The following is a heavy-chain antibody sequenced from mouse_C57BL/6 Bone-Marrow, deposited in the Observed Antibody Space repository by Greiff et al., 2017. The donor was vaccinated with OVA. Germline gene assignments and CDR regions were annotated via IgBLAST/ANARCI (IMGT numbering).Heavy chain of an antibody. V-gene: IGHV1-26*01. CDR1: GYTFTDYY. CDR3: AIPLITTVVAWYYAMDY. CDR2: INPNNGGT. Sequence: EVQLQQSGPELVKPGASVKISCKASGYTFTDYYMNWVKQSHGKSLEWIGDINPNNGGTSYNQKFKGKATLTVDKSSSTAYMELRSLTSEDSAVYYCAIPLITTVVAWYYAMDYWGQGTSVTVSS. J-gene: IGHJ4*01. D-gene: IGHD1-1*01.